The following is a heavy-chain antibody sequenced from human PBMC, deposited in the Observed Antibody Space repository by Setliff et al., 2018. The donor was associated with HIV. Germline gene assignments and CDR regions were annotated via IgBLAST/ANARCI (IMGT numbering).Heavy chain of an antibody. V-gene: IGHV4-39*07. CDR2: IHHSGTA. CDR3: ARGHCSGTNCYDGMDV. CDR1: GGSITRTPYY. J-gene: IGHJ6*02. Sequence: SETLSLTCTVSGGSITRTPYYWGWIRQPPGKGLEWIGSIHHSGTAYDNPSLKSRVSMSVDKSKNQFSLKLTSVTAADTAVYYGARGHCSGTNCYDGMDVWGQGTTVTVSS. D-gene: IGHD2-2*01.